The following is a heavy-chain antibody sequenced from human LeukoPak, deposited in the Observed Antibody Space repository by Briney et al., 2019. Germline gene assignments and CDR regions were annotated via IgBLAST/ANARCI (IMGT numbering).Heavy chain of an antibody. D-gene: IGHD2-8*01. J-gene: IGHJ4*02. CDR2: IYYSGST. CDR1: GGSISSSSYY. V-gene: IGHV4-39*07. CDR3: ARGDVWGY. Sequence: SQTLSLTCTVSGGSISSSSYYWGWIRQPPGKGLEWIGSIYYSGSTYYNPSLKSRVTISVDTSKNQFSLKLSSVTAADTAVYYCARGDVWGYWGQGTLVTVSS.